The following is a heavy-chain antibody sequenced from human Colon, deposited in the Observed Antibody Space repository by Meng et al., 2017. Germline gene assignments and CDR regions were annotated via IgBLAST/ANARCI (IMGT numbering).Heavy chain of an antibody. CDR2: INRDGRTT. CDR3: ARDRSILRSTPGLIDS. CDR1: GFNFSKYW. D-gene: IGHD4-17*01. J-gene: IGHJ4*02. Sequence: EVQFVEFWGGGVQSGGSLRLSCAAFGFNFSKYWMHWVRQVPGKGMVWVSRINRDGRTTMHADSVKGRFTISRDNAKNTLYLQMNSLRAEDTAVYYCARDRSILRSTPGLIDSWGQGTLVTVSS. V-gene: IGHV3-74*03.